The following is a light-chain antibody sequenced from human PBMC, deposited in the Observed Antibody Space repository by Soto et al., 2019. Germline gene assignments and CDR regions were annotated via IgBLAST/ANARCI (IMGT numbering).Light chain of an antibody. Sequence: QSALTQPRSVSGSPGQSVTISCTGTSSDVGSYKDVSWYQHHPGKVPKLMICDVSERPSGVPDRFSGSKSGNTASLTISGLQAEDEANYYCCAYADTFYVFGTGTKLTVL. CDR3: CAYADTFYV. V-gene: IGLV2-11*01. CDR2: DVS. J-gene: IGLJ1*01. CDR1: SSDVGSYKD.